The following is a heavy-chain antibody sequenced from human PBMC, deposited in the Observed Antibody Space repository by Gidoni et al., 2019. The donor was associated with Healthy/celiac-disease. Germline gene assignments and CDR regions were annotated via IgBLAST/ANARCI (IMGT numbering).Heavy chain of an antibody. Sequence: QVQLVESGGGVVQPGRSLRLSCAASGFTFSSYGMHWVRQAPGKGLEWVAVIWYDGSNKYYADSVKGRFTISRDNSKNTLYLQMNSLRAEDTAVYYCAREIGGFAFDIWGQGTMVTVSS. CDR2: IWYDGSNK. V-gene: IGHV3-33*01. J-gene: IGHJ3*02. CDR1: GFTFSSYG. CDR3: AREIGGFAFDI.